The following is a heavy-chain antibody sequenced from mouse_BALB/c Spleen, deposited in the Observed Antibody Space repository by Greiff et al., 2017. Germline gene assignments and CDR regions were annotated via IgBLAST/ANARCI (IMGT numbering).Heavy chain of an antibody. J-gene: IGHJ4*01. D-gene: IGHD1-1*01. V-gene: IGHV5-6-5*01. Sequence: EVKLVESGGGLVKPGGSLKLSCAASGFTFSSYAMSWVRQTPEKRLEWVASISSGGSTYYPDSVKGRFTISRDNARNILYLQMSSLRSEDTAMYYCARDGNPHAMDYGGKGTSVTVSS. CDR2: ISSGGST. CDR1: GFTFSSYA. CDR3: ARDGNPHAMDY.